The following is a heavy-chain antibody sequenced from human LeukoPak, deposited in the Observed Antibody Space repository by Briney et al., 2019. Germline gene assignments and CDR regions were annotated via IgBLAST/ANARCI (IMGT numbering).Heavy chain of an antibody. D-gene: IGHD2-21*01. J-gene: IGHJ3*01. V-gene: IGHV3-11*04. CDR2: ISSSGGRI. CDR1: GFTFSDYY. CDR3: ARALQDSRHYCSPGAFDF. Sequence: KAGGSLRLSCAASGFTFSDYYMRWIRQAPGKGPEWVSFISSSGGRIYYAESLKGRVTISRDNAKSSLYLQMNSLRVEDTAVYYCARALQDSRHYCSPGAFDFCGQGTMVTVSS.